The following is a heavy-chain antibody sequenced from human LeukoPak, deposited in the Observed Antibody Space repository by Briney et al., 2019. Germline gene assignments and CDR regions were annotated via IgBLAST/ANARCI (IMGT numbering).Heavy chain of an antibody. J-gene: IGHJ4*02. CDR3: ARGFGSSGDFDY. V-gene: IGHV4-59*01. Sequence: PSETLSLTCTVSGGSISSDYWSWIRQPPGKGLEWIGYISYSGNTNYNPSLKSRVTISVDTSENQFSLKLSSVTAADTAVYYCARGFGSSGDFDYWGQGTLDTVSS. CDR2: ISYSGNT. D-gene: IGHD3-22*01. CDR1: GGSISSDY.